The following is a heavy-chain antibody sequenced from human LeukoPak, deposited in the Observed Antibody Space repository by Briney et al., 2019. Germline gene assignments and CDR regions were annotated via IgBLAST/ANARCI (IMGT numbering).Heavy chain of an antibody. D-gene: IGHD6-13*01. CDR2: LKQDGSEK. CDR3: ARGPPPRYSTSWFDY. Sequence: WGSLRLSCAASGFTFSGCWMSWVRQAPGKGLEWVASLKQDGSEKYYVDSVRGRFTISRDNANNSLNLQMDSLRAEDMAVYYCARGPPPRYSTSWFDYWGQGTLVTVSS. J-gene: IGHJ5*01. CDR1: GFTFSGCW. V-gene: IGHV3-7*05.